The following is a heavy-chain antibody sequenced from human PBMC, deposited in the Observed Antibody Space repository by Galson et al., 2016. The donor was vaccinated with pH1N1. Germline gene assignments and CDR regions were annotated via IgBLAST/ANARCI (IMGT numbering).Heavy chain of an antibody. Sequence: SLRLSCAASGFTFSSHGMHWVRQAPGKGLEWVGRIYSDVDGATTHYAAPVQGRFTISRDSSTNTLYLQMNRVMTEDTAVYYCTTDRTLAITSFGVTTYFDNWGQGALITVSS. J-gene: IGHJ4*02. CDR3: TTDRTLAITSFGVTTYFDN. D-gene: IGHD3-3*01. CDR2: IYSDVDGATT. CDR1: GFTFSSHG. V-gene: IGHV3-15*01.